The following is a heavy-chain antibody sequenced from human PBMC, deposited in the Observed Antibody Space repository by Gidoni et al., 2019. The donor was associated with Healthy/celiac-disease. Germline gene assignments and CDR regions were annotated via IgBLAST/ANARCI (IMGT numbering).Heavy chain of an antibody. J-gene: IGHJ4*02. V-gene: IGHV3-33*08. CDR3: ARDHSPYYYDSSAYPLDY. CDR2: IWYDGSNQ. D-gene: IGHD3-22*01. Sequence: QVQLVESGGGVVQPGRSLRLSCAASGFTFGSYGLHWVRQAPGKGLEWVAVIWYDGSNQYYVDSVKGRFTISRDNSKKTLYLQMNSLRAEDTAVYYCARDHSPYYYDSSAYPLDYWGQGTLVTVSS. CDR1: GFTFGSYG.